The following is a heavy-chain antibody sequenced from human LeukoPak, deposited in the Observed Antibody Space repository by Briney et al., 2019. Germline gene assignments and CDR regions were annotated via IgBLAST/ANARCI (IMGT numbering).Heavy chain of an antibody. CDR2: IYTSGST. CDR1: GGSISSGSYY. J-gene: IGHJ5*02. V-gene: IGHV4-61*02. D-gene: IGHD3-22*01. CDR3: ARVYKRGGYQNWFDP. Sequence: SQTLSLTCTVSGGSISSGSYYWSWIRQPAGKGLEWIGRIYTSGSTNYNPPLKSRVTISVDTSKNQFSLKLSSVTAADTAVYYCARVYKRGGYQNWFDPWGQGTLVTVSS.